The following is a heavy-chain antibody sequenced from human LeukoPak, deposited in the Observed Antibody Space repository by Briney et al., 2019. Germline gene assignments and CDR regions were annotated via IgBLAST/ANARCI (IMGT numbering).Heavy chain of an antibody. D-gene: IGHD6-6*01. V-gene: IGHV4-30-4*01. CDR3: GARRAFDI. CDR1: GDSISSSDYY. Sequence: SETLSLTCTVSGDSISSSDYYWSWIRQPPGQGLVWIGYIYYSGSTSYNPSLKSRITISVDTSKNQFSLKLSSVTAADTAVYYCGARRAFDIWGQGTMVTVSS. CDR2: IYYSGST. J-gene: IGHJ3*02.